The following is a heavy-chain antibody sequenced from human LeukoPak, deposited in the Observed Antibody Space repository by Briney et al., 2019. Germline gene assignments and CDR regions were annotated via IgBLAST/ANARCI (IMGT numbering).Heavy chain of an antibody. D-gene: IGHD6-6*01. CDR3: ARLQFPFQTGSSSSFDF. Sequence: GESLKISCKGSGYSFTSYWIGWVRQMPGKGLEWMGIIYPGDSDTRYSPSFQGQVTISGDKSISTAYLQWSSLKASDTAIYYCARLQFPFQTGSSSSFDFWGQGTLVTVSS. CDR2: IYPGDSDT. CDR1: GYSFTSYW. V-gene: IGHV5-51*01. J-gene: IGHJ4*02.